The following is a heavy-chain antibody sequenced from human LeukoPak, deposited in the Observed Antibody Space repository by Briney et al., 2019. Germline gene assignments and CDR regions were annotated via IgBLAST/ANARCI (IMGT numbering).Heavy chain of an antibody. D-gene: IGHD3-10*01. J-gene: IGHJ6*02. CDR1: GFTFSSYG. Sequence: GGSLRLSCAASGFTFSSYGMHWVRQAPGKGLEWVAVIWYDGSNKYYADSAKGRFTISRDNSKNTLYLQMNSLRAEDTAVYYCARDLEVRGVIPYYYYGMDVWGQGTTVTVSS. V-gene: IGHV3-33*01. CDR3: ARDLEVRGVIPYYYYGMDV. CDR2: IWYDGSNK.